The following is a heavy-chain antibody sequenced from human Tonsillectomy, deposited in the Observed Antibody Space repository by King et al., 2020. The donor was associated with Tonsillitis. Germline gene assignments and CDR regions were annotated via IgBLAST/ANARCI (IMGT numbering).Heavy chain of an antibody. V-gene: IGHV1-69*09. Sequence: QLVQSGAEVKKPGSSVKVSCKASGGTFSSYDISWGRQAPGQGLEWMGRIIPILGVANDAQKFQGRVTITADKSTRTAYMELSSLRSEDTAVYYCARAFIAVAATTVGDAFDIWGQGTMVTVSS. CDR3: ARAFIAVAATTVGDAFDI. CDR1: GGTFSSYD. J-gene: IGHJ3*02. D-gene: IGHD6-19*01. CDR2: IIPILGVA.